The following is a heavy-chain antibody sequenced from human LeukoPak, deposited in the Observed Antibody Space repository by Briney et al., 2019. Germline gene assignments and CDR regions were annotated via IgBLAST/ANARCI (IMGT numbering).Heavy chain of an antibody. Sequence: SGGSLRLSCAASGFTLSSYAMHWVRQAPGKGLEYVSAISSNGGSTYYANSVKGRFTISRDNSKNTLYLQMGSLRAEDMAVYYCARLSGPYDYWGQGALVTVSS. J-gene: IGHJ4*02. CDR2: ISSNGGST. V-gene: IGHV3-64*01. CDR1: GFTLSSYA. CDR3: ARLSGPYDY. D-gene: IGHD3-10*01.